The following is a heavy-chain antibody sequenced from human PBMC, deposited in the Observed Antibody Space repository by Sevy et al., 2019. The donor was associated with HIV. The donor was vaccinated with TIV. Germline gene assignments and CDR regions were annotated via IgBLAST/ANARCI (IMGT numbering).Heavy chain of an antibody. V-gene: IGHV3-30*18. D-gene: IGHD3-9*01. CDR1: GISFTTSG. J-gene: IGHJ6*02. CDR3: AKDFTGYNGMDV. CDR2: ISYHGRDK. Sequence: GGSLRLSCVVSGISFTTSGMHWVRQAPGKGREWVAVISYHGRDKFYAESVKGRSTTSRDNSKNMLYLQINSLRAEDTAVYYCAKDFTGYNGMDVWGQGTMVTVSS.